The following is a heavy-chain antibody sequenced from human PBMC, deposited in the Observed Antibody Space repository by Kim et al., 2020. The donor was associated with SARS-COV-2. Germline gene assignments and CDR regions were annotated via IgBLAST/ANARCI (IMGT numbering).Heavy chain of an antibody. CDR1: GYTFTGYY. Sequence: ASVKVSCEASGYTFTGYYIHWIRQAPGQGLEWMGWINPNSGDTNYAQKFQGRVTMTRDTSINAVYMELSRLSSDDTALYYCAGDVVTDGESQSYLDLWGRGTLVTVSS. V-gene: IGHV1-2*02. J-gene: IGHJ2*01. D-gene: IGHD3-10*01. CDR3: AGDVVTDGESQSYLDL. CDR2: INPNSGDT.